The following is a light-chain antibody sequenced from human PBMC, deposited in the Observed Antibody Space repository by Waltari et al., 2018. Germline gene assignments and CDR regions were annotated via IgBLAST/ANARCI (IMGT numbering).Light chain of an antibody. CDR2: DAS. CDR1: QSITNNF. Sequence: EIVSTQSPGTLSSSPGEGATLSCRASQSITNNFLAWYQQRPGQAPRILVYDASSRATGIPDRFSGSGSGTDFTLTISRLEPEDFALYFCQQHGSVPQTFGQGTKVEIK. V-gene: IGKV3-20*01. CDR3: QQHGSVPQT. J-gene: IGKJ1*01.